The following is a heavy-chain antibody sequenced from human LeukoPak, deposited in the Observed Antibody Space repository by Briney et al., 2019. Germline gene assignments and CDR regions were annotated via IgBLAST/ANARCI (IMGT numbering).Heavy chain of an antibody. J-gene: IGHJ4*02. V-gene: IGHV3-48*03. CDR3: ARNYGGYSGYDLAY. Sequence: GGSLRLSCAASGFTFSSYEMNWVRQAPGKGPEWVSYISSSGSTIYYADSVKGRFTISRDNAKNSLYLQMNSLRAEDTAVYYCARNYGGYSGYDLAYWGQGTLVTVSS. D-gene: IGHD5-12*01. CDR2: ISSSGSTI. CDR1: GFTFSSYE.